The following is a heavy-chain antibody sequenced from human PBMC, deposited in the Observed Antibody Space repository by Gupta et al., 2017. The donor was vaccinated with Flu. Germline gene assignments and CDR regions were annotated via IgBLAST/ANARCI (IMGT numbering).Heavy chain of an antibody. CDR2: ISSSSSYI. CDR1: GFTFSSYS. Sequence: EVQLVESGGGLVKPGGSLRLSCAASGFTFSSYSMNWVRQAPGKGLEWVSSISSSSSYIYYADSVKGRFTISRDNAKNSLYLQMNSLRAEDTAVYYCARLDIVVVPAAKGDAFDIWSQGTMVTVSS. V-gene: IGHV3-21*01. D-gene: IGHD2-2*01. CDR3: ARLDIVVVPAAKGDAFDI. J-gene: IGHJ3*02.